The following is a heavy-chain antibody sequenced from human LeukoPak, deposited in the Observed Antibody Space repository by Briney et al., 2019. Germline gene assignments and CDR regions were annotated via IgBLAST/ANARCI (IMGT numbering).Heavy chain of an antibody. D-gene: IGHD1-26*01. CDR3: AKISMGATETSDS. J-gene: IGHJ5*01. CDR1: GFTFSDHY. Sequence: PGGSLRLSCAASGFTFSDHYMDWVRQARGKGLEWVGRSRNKANSFSTEYAASVKGRFTISRDDSKNSLYLQMNSLKTEDTAVYYCAKISMGATETSDSWGQGTLVTVSS. V-gene: IGHV3-72*01. CDR2: SRNKANSFST.